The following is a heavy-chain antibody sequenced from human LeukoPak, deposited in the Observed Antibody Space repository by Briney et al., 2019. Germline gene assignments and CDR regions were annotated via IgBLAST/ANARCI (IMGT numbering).Heavy chain of an antibody. CDR1: GGSVSSGSYY. CDR2: IYYSGST. J-gene: IGHJ1*01. V-gene: IGHV4-61*01. Sequence: SETLSLTCTVSGGSVSSGSYYWSWIRQPPGKGLEWIGYIYYSGSTNYNPSLKSRVTISVDTSKNQFSLKLSSVTAADTAAYYCARTGYCSSTSCLWAYFQHWGQGTLVTVSS. CDR3: ARTGYCSSTSCLWAYFQH. D-gene: IGHD2-2*01.